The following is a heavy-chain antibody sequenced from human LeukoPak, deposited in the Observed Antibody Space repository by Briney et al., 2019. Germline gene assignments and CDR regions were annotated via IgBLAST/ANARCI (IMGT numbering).Heavy chain of an antibody. CDR1: GYSISSGYY. Sequence: PSETLSLTCGVSGYSISSGYYWGWIRQPPGKGLEWIGSIDHTGSTYYNPSLKSRVIISLDTSKKQFSLKLSSVIAADTAVYFCARGCRYSSCYIRDAFDIWGQGTMVTVSS. CDR2: IDHTGST. D-gene: IGHD2-2*02. J-gene: IGHJ3*02. V-gene: IGHV4-38-2*01. CDR3: ARGCRYSSCYIRDAFDI.